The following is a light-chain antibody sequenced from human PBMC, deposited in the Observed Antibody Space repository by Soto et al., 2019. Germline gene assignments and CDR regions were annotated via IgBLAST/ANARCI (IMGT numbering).Light chain of an antibody. J-gene: IGLJ1*01. CDR3: SSYTSSSTLD. V-gene: IGLV2-14*01. CDR1: SSDVGGYNY. CDR2: DVS. Sequence: QSVLTQPASVSGSPGQSITISCTGTSSDVGGYNYVSWYQQHPGKAPKLMIYDVSNRPSGASNRFSGSKSGNTASLTISGLQAEDEADYYCSSYTSSSTLDFGTGTKVTVL.